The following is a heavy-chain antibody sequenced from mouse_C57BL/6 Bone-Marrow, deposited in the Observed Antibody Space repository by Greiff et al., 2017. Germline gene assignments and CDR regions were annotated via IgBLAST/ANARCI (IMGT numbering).Heavy chain of an antibody. CDR1: GYTFTSYW. D-gene: IGHD1-1*01. Sequence: VQLQQPGAELVKPGASVKLSCKASGYTFTSYWMQWVKQRPGQGLEWIGEIDPSDSYTNYNQKFKGKATLTVDTSSSTAYMQRSSLTSEDSAVYYCAREGVLLRPFAYWGQGTLVTVSA. CDR3: AREGVLLRPFAY. J-gene: IGHJ3*01. CDR2: IDPSDSYT. V-gene: IGHV1-50*01.